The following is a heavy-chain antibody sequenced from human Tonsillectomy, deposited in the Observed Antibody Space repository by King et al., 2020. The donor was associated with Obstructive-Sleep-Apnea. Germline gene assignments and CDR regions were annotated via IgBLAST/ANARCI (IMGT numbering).Heavy chain of an antibody. J-gene: IGHJ4*02. D-gene: IGHD1-26*01. CDR3: VSVGALGEGYFDY. CDR2: ISYDGNIE. V-gene: IGHV3-30*04. CDR1: GFTFSSYA. Sequence: VQLVESGGDVVQPGRSLRLSCAASGFTFSSYAMHWVRQAPGKGLEWVTVISYDGNIEYYADSVKGRFTISRDNSKNTLYLQMNSLRPEDTAVYYCVSVGALGEGYFDYGGQGTLVTVSS.